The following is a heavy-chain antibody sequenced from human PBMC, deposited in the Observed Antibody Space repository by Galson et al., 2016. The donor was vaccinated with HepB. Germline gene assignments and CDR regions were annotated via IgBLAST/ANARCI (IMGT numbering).Heavy chain of an antibody. CDR3: AKNLYNWSGPRYYGMDV. CDR1: GGSISSYY. J-gene: IGHJ6*02. CDR2: MSYRGNI. V-gene: IGHV4-59*01. D-gene: IGHD1-1*01. Sequence: SETLSLTCTVSGGSISSYYWSWVRQTPGKGLEWIGYMSYRGNINYNPSLKSRITISVDTSKNQFFLTLSSVTAADTAVYYCAKNLYNWSGPRYYGMDVWGQGTTVTVSS.